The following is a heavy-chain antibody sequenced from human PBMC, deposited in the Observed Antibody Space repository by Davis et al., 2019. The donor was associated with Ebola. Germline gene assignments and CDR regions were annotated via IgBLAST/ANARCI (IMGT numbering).Heavy chain of an antibody. J-gene: IGHJ6*02. D-gene: IGHD5-24*01. Sequence: ASVKVSCKASGYSFNSYGVSWVRQAPGQGLEWMGWISAYNGNIKSAQKFQDRVTMTTDTSTTTAHMEPRSLRSDDTAVYYCARDARESHYGMDVWGQGTTVTVSS. CDR1: GYSFNSYG. CDR3: ARDARESHYGMDV. V-gene: IGHV1-18*01. CDR2: ISAYNGNI.